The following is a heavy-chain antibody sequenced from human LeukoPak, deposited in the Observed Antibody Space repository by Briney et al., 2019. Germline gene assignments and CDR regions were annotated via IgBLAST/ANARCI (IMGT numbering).Heavy chain of an antibody. J-gene: IGHJ4*02. CDR3: TGGGSYLRYYFDF. V-gene: IGHV4-59*08. Sequence: SETLSLTCTVSGDSISSHHWSWIRQPPGKGPEWIGHIYYSGSTNYNPSLKSRVTMSLDTSKNQFSLKLSSVTAADTAVYYCTGGGSYLRYYFDFWGQGTLVTVSS. CDR2: IYYSGST. CDR1: GDSISSHH. D-gene: IGHD1-26*01.